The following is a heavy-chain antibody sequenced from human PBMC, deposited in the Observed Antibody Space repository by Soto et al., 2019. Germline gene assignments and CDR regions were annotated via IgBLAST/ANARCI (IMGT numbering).Heavy chain of an antibody. D-gene: IGHD2-2*02. Sequence: GSLRLYGAASVFTCSSYWMSWVREAPGKGLAWVANIKQDGSEKYYVDSVKGRFTISRDNAKNSLYLQMNSLRAEDTAVYYCAGARLGYCSSTSCYRYYFDYWGQGTLVTVSS. V-gene: IGHV3-7*01. J-gene: IGHJ4*02. CDR3: AGARLGYCSSTSCYRYYFDY. CDR2: IKQDGSEK. CDR1: VFTCSSYW.